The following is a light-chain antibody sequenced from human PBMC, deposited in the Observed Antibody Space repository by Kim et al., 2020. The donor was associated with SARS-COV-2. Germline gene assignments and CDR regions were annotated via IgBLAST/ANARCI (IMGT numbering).Light chain of an antibody. CDR1: SGHSSYI. V-gene: IGLV4-60*03. Sequence: QLVLTQSSSASASLGSSVKLTCTLSSGHSSYIIAWHQQQPGKAPRYLMKLEGSGSYNKGSGVPDRFSGSSSGADRYLTISNLQSEDEADYYCETWYSLWVFGGGTKLTVL. CDR3: ETWYSLWV. J-gene: IGLJ3*02. CDR2: LEGSGSY.